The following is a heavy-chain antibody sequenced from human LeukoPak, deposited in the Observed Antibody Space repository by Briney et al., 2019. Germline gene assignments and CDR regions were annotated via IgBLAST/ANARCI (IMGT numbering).Heavy chain of an antibody. CDR3: ARNTVASPFDY. CDR1: GFTFSSYS. D-gene: IGHD2-21*01. Sequence: GGSLRLSCAASGFTFSSYSMNWVRQAPGKGLEWVSSISSSSSSYIYYADSVKGRFTISRDNAKNSLYLQMNSLRAEDTAVYYCARNTVASPFDYWGQGTLVTVSS. J-gene: IGHJ4*02. V-gene: IGHV3-21*01. CDR2: ISSSSSSYI.